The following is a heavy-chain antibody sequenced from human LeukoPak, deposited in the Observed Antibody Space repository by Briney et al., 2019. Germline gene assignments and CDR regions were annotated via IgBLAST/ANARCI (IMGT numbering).Heavy chain of an antibody. V-gene: IGHV1-2*02. J-gene: IGHJ4*02. CDR1: GGTFSSYA. CDR3: ARGLYSSPVVFDY. Sequence: ASVKVSCKASGGTFSSYAISWVRQAPGQGLEWMGWINPNSGGTNYAQKFQGRVTMTRDTSISTAYMELSRLRSDDTAVYYCARGLYSSPVVFDYWGQGTLVTVSS. CDR2: INPNSGGT. D-gene: IGHD6-13*01.